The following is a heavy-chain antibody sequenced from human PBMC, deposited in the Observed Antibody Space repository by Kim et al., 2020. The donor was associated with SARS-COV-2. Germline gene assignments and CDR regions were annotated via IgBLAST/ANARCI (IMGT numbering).Heavy chain of an antibody. CDR2: MNPNSGNT. D-gene: IGHD2-2*01. J-gene: IGHJ4*02. CDR1: GYTFTSYD. V-gene: IGHV1-8*01. CDR3: ARGRLRYCSSTSCYLVY. Sequence: ASVKVSCKASGYTFTSYDINWVRQATGQGLEWMGWMNPNSGNTGYAQKFQGRVTMTRNTSISTAYMELSSLRSEDTAVYYCARGRLRYCSSTSCYLVYWGQGTLVTVSS.